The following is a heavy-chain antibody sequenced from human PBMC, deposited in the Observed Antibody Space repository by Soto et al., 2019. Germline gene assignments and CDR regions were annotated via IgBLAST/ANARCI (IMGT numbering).Heavy chain of an antibody. J-gene: IGHJ5*02. CDR3: AKANGYDYRPYNWFDP. V-gene: IGHV3-23*01. Sequence: EVQLLESGGGLVQPGGSLRLSCAASGFTFSSYAMSWVRQAPGKGLEWVSAISGSGGSTYYADSVKGRFTISRDNSKNXLHLQMNSLRAEDTAVYYCAKANGYDYRPYNWFDPWGQGTLVTVSS. CDR2: ISGSGGST. D-gene: IGHD5-12*01. CDR1: GFTFSSYA.